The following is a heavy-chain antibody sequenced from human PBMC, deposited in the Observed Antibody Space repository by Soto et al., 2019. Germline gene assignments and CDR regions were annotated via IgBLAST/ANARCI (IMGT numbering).Heavy chain of an antibody. D-gene: IGHD3-10*01. Sequence: SVKVSCKASGGTFSSYAISWVRQAPGQGLEWMGGIIPIFGTANYAQKFQGRVTITADESTSTAYMELSSLRSEDTAVYYCARGVWGVSWFDPWGQGTLVTVSS. CDR3: ARGVWGVSWFDP. J-gene: IGHJ5*02. CDR2: IIPIFGTA. CDR1: GGTFSSYA. V-gene: IGHV1-69*13.